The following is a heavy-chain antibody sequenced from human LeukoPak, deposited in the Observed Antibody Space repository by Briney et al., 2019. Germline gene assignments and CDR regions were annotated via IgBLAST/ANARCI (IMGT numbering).Heavy chain of an antibody. D-gene: IGHD3-10*01. Sequence: GGSLRLSCAASGFTFSSYNMNWVRQTPGKGLEWVSYISTSSNTIYYADSVKGRFTISRDNAKNSLYLQMNDLRAEDTAVYYCARVGSYGMDVWGQGTTVTVSS. CDR2: ISTSSNTI. CDR1: GFTFSSYN. V-gene: IGHV3-48*01. CDR3: ARVGSYGMDV. J-gene: IGHJ6*02.